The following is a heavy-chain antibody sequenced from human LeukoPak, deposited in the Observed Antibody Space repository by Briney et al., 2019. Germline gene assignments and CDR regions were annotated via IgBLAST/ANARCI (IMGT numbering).Heavy chain of an antibody. CDR2: INPSDGDT. Sequence: ASVKVSCKASRYSFTSCYIHWVRQAPGQGLEWMGIINPSDGDTLYAQMFKGRVTLTRDTSTSTVYMELSSLKSEDTAVYFCARDQGRAADYVWGSYFDYWGQGALVTVSS. CDR1: RYSFTSCY. V-gene: IGHV1-46*01. J-gene: IGHJ4*02. D-gene: IGHD3-16*01. CDR3: ARDQGRAADYVWGSYFDY.